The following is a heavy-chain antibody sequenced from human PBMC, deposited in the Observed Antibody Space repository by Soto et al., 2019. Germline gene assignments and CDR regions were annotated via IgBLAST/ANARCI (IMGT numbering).Heavy chain of an antibody. Sequence: QVQLVQSGAEVKKPGASVKVSCKASGYTFTSYDINWVRQATGQGLEWMGWMNPNSGNTGYAQKFQGRVTMTRNTSISTAYMELSSLRSEDTAVYYCARAYYDFWSGYSNWFDPWGQGTLVTVSS. D-gene: IGHD3-3*01. V-gene: IGHV1-8*01. J-gene: IGHJ5*02. CDR1: GYTFTSYD. CDR3: ARAYYDFWSGYSNWFDP. CDR2: MNPNSGNT.